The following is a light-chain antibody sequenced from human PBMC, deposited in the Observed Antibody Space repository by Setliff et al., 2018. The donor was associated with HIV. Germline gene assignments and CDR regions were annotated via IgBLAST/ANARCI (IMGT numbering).Light chain of an antibody. CDR1: SSDVGGFDY. CDR2: DVT. V-gene: IGLV2-14*03. J-gene: IGLJ1*01. Sequence: QSVLTQPASASGSPGQSITISCTGTSSDVGGFDYVSWYQQHPGKAPKLMIYDVTNRPSGVSNRFSASKSGNTASLTISGLQAEDEADYYCTSYTRNTTYVFGTGTKVTVL. CDR3: TSYTRNTTYV.